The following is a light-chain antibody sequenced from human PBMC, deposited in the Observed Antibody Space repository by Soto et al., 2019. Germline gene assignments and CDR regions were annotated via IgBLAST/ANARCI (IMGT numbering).Light chain of an antibody. J-gene: IGKJ4*01. CDR1: QSVLYSSNNKKY. CDR2: WAS. Sequence: DIVMTQSPDALAVSLGKRATINCKSSQSVLYSSNNKKYLAWYQQKPGQPPKLLMFWASIRETGVPDRFSGSGSGTDFTLTISSLQAEDVAVYYCQQYYSSPLTFGGGTKVAIK. CDR3: QQYYSSPLT. V-gene: IGKV4-1*01.